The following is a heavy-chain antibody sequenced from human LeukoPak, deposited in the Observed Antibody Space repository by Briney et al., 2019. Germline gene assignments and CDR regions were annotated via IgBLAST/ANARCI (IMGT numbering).Heavy chain of an antibody. Sequence: GGSLRLSCAASGFTFSSYWMNWARQAPGKGLVWVSRINSDGNYTTYADSVKGRFTISRDNAKNTLSLQMNSLRAEDTAVYYCAREYSSGWTSDYWGQGTLVTVSS. CDR1: GFTFSSYW. CDR3: AREYSSGWTSDY. CDR2: INSDGNYT. J-gene: IGHJ4*02. D-gene: IGHD6-19*01. V-gene: IGHV3-74*01.